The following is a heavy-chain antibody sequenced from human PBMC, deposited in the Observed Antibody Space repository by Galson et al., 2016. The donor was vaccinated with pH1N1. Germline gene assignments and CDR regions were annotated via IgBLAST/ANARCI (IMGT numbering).Heavy chain of an antibody. J-gene: IGHJ4*02. V-gene: IGHV3-43D*03. Sequence: SLRLSCAASGFTFDDYAMHWVRQAPGKRLEWVSLTNWDGGSTDYADSVKGRFIISRDNIKNVLYLEMTGLRPEDTAVYHCAKDRGSVGYLVYPAHWGPGTLVIFSS. CDR2: TNWDGGST. CDR3: AKDRGSVGYLVYPAH. D-gene: IGHD3-22*01. CDR1: GFTFDDYA.